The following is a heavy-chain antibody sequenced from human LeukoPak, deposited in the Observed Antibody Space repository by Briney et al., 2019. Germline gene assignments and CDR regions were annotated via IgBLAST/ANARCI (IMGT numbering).Heavy chain of an antibody. CDR2: INPNSGGT. J-gene: IGHJ5*02. CDR3: ARGLPGCSSTSCYLNWFDP. D-gene: IGHD2-2*01. V-gene: IGHV1-2*02. CDR1: GYTFTGYY. Sequence: ASVKVSCKASGYTFTGYYMHWVRQAPGQGLEWMGWINPNSGGTNYAQKFQGRVTMTRDTSISTAYMELSRLRSDDTAVYYCARGLPGCSSTSCYLNWFDPWGQGTLVTVSS.